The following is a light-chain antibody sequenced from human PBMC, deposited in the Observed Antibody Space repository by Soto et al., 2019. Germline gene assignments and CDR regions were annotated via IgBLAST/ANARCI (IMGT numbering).Light chain of an antibody. CDR1: QSVSSRY. Sequence: EIVITQSPGTLYVSPGERATLSCRAIQSVSSRYLAWYQQKPGQAPRLIIYGASSRANGIPDRFSGSGSWTDLTPTISRLEPEDFAVYYCQQYGSSPTWTFGQGTKVDIK. J-gene: IGKJ1*01. V-gene: IGKV3-20*01. CDR2: GAS. CDR3: QQYGSSPTWT.